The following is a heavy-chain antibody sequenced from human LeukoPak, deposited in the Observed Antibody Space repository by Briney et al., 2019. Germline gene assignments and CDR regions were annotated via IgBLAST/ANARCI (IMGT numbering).Heavy chain of an antibody. CDR1: GGSISSYY. D-gene: IGHD1-26*01. Sequence: SETLSLTCTVSGGSISSYYWSWIRQPAGKGLEWIGRIYTSGSTNYNPSLKSRVTMSIDTSKNQFSLKLSSVTAADTAVYYCARDSGSYYFARAFDIWGQGTMVTVSS. CDR3: ARDSGSYYFARAFDI. V-gene: IGHV4-4*07. CDR2: IYTSGST. J-gene: IGHJ3*02.